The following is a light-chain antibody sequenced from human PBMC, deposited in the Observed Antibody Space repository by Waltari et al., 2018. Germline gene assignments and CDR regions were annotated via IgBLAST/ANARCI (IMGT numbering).Light chain of an antibody. J-gene: IGLJ2*01. CDR2: GKN. CDR1: RTRRYY. Sequence: SSELTQDPAVSVALGQTVRITCQGDRTRRYYGIWYQQKPGQAPVLVLYGKNNRPSGIPNRFSGSSSGDTASLTITGAQAEDEAAYYCNSRDSSGLVVFGGGTKLTVL. CDR3: NSRDSSGLVV. V-gene: IGLV3-19*01.